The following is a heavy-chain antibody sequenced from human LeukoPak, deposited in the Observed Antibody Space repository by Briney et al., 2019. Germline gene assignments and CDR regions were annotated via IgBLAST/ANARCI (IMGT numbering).Heavy chain of an antibody. J-gene: IGHJ4*02. Sequence: CWGWIRQPPGKGLEWIGYIYYNGNTNYNPSLKSRVTISVDTSKNQFSLKLTSVTAADTAVYYCARYSGLNGDYFDYWGQGTLVTVSS. CDR3: ARYSGLNGDYFDY. D-gene: IGHD2-21*01. V-gene: IGHV4-59*08. CDR1: C. CDR2: IYYNGNT.